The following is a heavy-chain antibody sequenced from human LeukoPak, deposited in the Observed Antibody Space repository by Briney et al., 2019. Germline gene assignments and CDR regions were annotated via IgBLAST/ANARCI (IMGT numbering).Heavy chain of an antibody. J-gene: IGHJ3*02. CDR3: ARPYYYDSSGYYWYAFDI. V-gene: IGHV5-51*01. CDR2: IYPGDSDT. Sequence: GESLKISCKGSGYSFTSYWIGWVRQMPGKGLEWMGIIYPGDSDTRYSPSFQGQVTISADKSISTAYLQWSSLKASDTAMYYCARPYYYDSSGYYWYAFDIWGQGTMVTVSS. D-gene: IGHD3-22*01. CDR1: GYSFTSYW.